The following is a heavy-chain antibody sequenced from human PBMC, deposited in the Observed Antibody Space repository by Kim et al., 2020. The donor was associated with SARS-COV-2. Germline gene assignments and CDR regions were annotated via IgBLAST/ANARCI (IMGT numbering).Heavy chain of an antibody. D-gene: IGHD3-22*01. CDR3: ARDYYYDSRHSPRDAFDI. V-gene: IGHV3-21*01. CDR2: ISSSSSYI. J-gene: IGHJ3*02. CDR1: GFTFSSYS. Sequence: GGSLRLSCAASGFTFSSYSMNWVRQAPGKGLEWVSSISSSSSYIYYADSVKGRFTISRDNAKNSLYLQMNSLRAEDTAVYYCARDYYYDSRHSPRDAFDIWGQGTMVTVSS.